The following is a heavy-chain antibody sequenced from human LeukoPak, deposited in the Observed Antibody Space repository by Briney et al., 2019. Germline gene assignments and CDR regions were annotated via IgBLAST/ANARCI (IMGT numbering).Heavy chain of an antibody. CDR1: GFTFSSYA. Sequence: PGGSLRLSCAASGFTFSSYAMSWVRQAPEKGLEWVSIISGSGGSTNYADSVKGRFTISRDNSKNTLYLQMNSLRAEDTAVYYCAKPYYGSGSYYGFNYYAFDYWGQGTLVTVSS. D-gene: IGHD3-10*01. V-gene: IGHV3-23*01. CDR2: ISGSGGST. J-gene: IGHJ4*02. CDR3: AKPYYGSGSYYGFNYYAFDY.